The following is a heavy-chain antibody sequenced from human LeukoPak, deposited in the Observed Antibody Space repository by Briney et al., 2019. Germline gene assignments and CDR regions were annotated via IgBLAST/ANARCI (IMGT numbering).Heavy chain of an antibody. CDR1: GYTFTTYA. V-gene: IGHV1-2*02. CDR2: ITPSGGT. J-gene: IGHJ4*02. D-gene: IGHD5-24*01. CDR3: ARDRYGDGFAHFDY. Sequence: ASVTVSRKASGYTFTTYAMHWVRQAPGQGLEWMGWITPSGGTNYPQKFQGRVAITRDTSITTAYMDLSRLTSDDTAVYYCARDRYGDGFAHFDYWGQGDLVTVSS.